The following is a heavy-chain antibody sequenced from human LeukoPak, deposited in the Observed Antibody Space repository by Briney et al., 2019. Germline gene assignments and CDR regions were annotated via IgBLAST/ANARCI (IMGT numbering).Heavy chain of an antibody. J-gene: IGHJ4*02. CDR2: IDHSGST. D-gene: IGHD3-10*01. Sequence: PSETLSLTCAVYGGSLSGYYWSWIRQPPGKGLEWIGEIDHSGSTNYNPSLKSRVIVSVDTSKNQFSLKLSSVTAADTAVYYCARAVMVRGVIDYWGQGTLVTVSS. CDR1: GGSLSGYY. V-gene: IGHV4-34*01. CDR3: ARAVMVRGVIDY.